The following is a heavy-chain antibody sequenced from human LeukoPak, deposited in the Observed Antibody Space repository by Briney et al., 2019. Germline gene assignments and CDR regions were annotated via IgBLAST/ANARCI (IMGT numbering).Heavy chain of an antibody. Sequence: PSETLSLTCAVYGGSFSGYYWSWIRQPPGKGLEWIGEINHSGSTNYNPSLKSRVTISVDTSKNQFSLKLSSVTAADTAVYYCARWLDSSGYYLFDYWGQGTLVTVSS. V-gene: IGHV4-34*01. J-gene: IGHJ4*02. CDR2: INHSGST. CDR3: ARWLDSSGYYLFDY. CDR1: GGSFSGYY. D-gene: IGHD3-22*01.